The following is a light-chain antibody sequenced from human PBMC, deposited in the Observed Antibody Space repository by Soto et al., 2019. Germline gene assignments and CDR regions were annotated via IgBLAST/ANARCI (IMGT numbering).Light chain of an antibody. CDR1: SSDVGGYNY. Sequence: QSALTQPASVSGSPGQSITISCTGTSSDVGGYNYVSWYQQHPGKAPKLMIYDVSNRPSGVSNRFSGSKSGNTASLTISGLQAEDEADYYCSSYTSSSTLNYVFGTGTKVNVL. V-gene: IGLV2-14*01. CDR3: SSYTSSSTLNYV. J-gene: IGLJ1*01. CDR2: DVS.